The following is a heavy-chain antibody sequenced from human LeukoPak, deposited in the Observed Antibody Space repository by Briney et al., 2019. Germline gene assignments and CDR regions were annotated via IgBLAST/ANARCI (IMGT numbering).Heavy chain of an antibody. D-gene: IGHD2-2*01. CDR3: ARGMPYYFDY. J-gene: IGHJ4*02. V-gene: IGHV4-34*01. Sequence: PSETLSLTCAVYGGSFSGYYWSWIRQPPGKGLEWIGEINHSGSTNYNPSLKSRVTISIDTYKNQFSLRLNSVTAADTAVYYCARGMPYYFDYWGQGNLVTVSS. CDR2: INHSGST. CDR1: GGSFSGYY.